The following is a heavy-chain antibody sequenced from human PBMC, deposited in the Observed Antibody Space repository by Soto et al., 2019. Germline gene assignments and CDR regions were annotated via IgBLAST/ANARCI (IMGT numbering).Heavy chain of an antibody. CDR3: ARALDYDILTGYYIVYYYYGMDV. CDR1: GGTFSSYA. Sequence: VASVKVSCKASGGTFSSYAISWVRQAPGQGLEWMGGIIPIFGTANYAQKFQGRVTITADESTSTAYMELSSLRSEDTAVYYCARALDYDILTGYYIVYYYYGMDVWGQGTTVTVSS. D-gene: IGHD3-9*01. J-gene: IGHJ6*02. CDR2: IIPIFGTA. V-gene: IGHV1-69*13.